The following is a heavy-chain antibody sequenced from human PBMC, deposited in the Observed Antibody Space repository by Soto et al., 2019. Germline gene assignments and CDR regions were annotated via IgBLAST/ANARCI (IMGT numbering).Heavy chain of an antibody. CDR3: AFNSGSGSYYFDY. CDR2: ISGGGETT. CDR1: GFTFSSYA. J-gene: IGHJ4*02. D-gene: IGHD3-10*01. V-gene: IGHV3-23*01. Sequence: EVQLLESGGGLVQPGGSLRLSCAASGFTFSSYAMWWVLQAPGKGLECVSAISGGGETTYYADSVKGRFTISRDNSKNTVYLQMNSLRAEDTGVYYCAFNSGSGSYYFDYWGQGTLVTVSS.